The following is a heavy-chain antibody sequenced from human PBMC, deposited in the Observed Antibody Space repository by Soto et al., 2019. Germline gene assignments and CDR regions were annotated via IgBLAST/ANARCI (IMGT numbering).Heavy chain of an antibody. D-gene: IGHD6-19*01. Sequence: EVQLLESGGGLVQPGGSLRLSCAASGFTFSSYAMSWVRQAPGKGLEWVSAISGSGGTTYYADSVKGRFTFSRDNSKNPLYLQMHSLRAEDTAVYYCAKTANGWFRAFDIWGQGTMVTVSS. CDR2: ISGSGGTT. CDR1: GFTFSSYA. J-gene: IGHJ3*02. CDR3: AKTANGWFRAFDI. V-gene: IGHV3-23*01.